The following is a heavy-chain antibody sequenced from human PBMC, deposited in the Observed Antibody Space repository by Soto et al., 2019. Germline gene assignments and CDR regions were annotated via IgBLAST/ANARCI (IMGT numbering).Heavy chain of an antibody. J-gene: IGHJ6*02. CDR3: ARGGPNWDYYFYGMDV. D-gene: IGHD3-16*01. CDR2: FGSAGDI. Sequence: GGSLRLSCAASGFTFNNYDMLWVRQAPGKGLEWVSTFGSAGDIYYSDSVKGRFTISRDNARNSLYLQMNSLRAADTAAYYCARGGPNWDYYFYGMDVWGQGTTVTVSS. CDR1: GFTFNNYD. V-gene: IGHV3-13*01.